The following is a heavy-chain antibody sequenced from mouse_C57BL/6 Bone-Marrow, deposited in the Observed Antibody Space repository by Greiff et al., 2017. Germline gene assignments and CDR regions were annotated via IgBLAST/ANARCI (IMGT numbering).Heavy chain of an antibody. Sequence: QVQLQQSGAELVKPGASVKMSCKASGYTFTTYSIAWMKQSPGKSLEWIGNFYPYNDNTNYNEKFKGKATLTVDTSSSTAYLQLSRLTSDDSAVXYCARDGNCRRYYFDYWGQGTTLTVSS. CDR1: GYTFTTYS. CDR3: ARDGNCRRYYFDY. CDR2: FYPYNDNT. J-gene: IGHJ2*01. V-gene: IGHV1-47*01. D-gene: IGHD2-1*01.